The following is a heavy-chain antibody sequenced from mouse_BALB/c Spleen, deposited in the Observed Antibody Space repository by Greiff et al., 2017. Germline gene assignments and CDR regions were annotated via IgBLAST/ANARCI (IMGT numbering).Heavy chain of an antibody. V-gene: IGHV14-3*02. D-gene: IGHD2-4*01. CDR2: IDPANGNT. Sequence: EVKLQESGAELVKPGASVKLSCTASGFNIKDTYMHWVKQRPEQGLEWIGRIDPANGNTKYDPKFQGKATITADTSSNTAYLQLSSLTSEDTAVYYCARGLRQGSFYAMDYWGQGTSVTVSS. CDR1: GFNIKDTY. CDR3: ARGLRQGSFYAMDY. J-gene: IGHJ4*01.